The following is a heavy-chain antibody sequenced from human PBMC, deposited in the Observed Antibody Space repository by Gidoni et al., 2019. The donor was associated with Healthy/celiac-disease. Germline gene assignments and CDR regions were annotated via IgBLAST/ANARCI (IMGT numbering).Heavy chain of an antibody. V-gene: IGHV4-31*02. CDR3: AREYSSSSSPFDY. CDR1: SSGGYY. J-gene: IGHJ4*02. CDR2: IYYSGST. Sequence: SSGGYYWSWIRQHPGKGLEWIGYIYYSGSTYYNPSLKSRVTISVDTSKNQFSLKLSSVTAADTAVYYCAREYSSSSSPFDYWGQGTLVTVSS. D-gene: IGHD6-6*01.